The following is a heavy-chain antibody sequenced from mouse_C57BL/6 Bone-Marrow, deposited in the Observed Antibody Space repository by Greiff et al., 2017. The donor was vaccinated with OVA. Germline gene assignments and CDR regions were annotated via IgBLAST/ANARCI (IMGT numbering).Heavy chain of an antibody. CDR2: INPSTGGT. V-gene: IGHV1-42*01. Sequence: VQLQQSGPELVKPGASVKISCKASGYSFTGYYMNWVKQSPEKSLEWIGEINPSTGGTTYNQKFKAKATLTVDKSSSTAYMQLKSLTSEDSAVYYGARSRWLRRFTLGYWGQGTTLTVSS. J-gene: IGHJ2*01. D-gene: IGHD2-2*01. CDR3: ARSRWLRRFTLGY. CDR1: GYSFTGYY.